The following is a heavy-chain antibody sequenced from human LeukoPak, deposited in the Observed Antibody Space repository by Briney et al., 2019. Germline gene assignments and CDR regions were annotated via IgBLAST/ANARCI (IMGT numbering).Heavy chain of an antibody. Sequence: GGSLRLSCAASGFTFSSYAMHWVRQAPGKGLEWVAVISYDGSNKYYADSVKGRFTISRDNSKNTLYLQMNSLRAEDTAVYYCAKDGGDGYATHYYYYGMDVWGQGTTVTVSS. V-gene: IGHV3-30-3*01. CDR2: ISYDGSNK. D-gene: IGHD5-24*01. CDR3: AKDGGDGYATHYYYYGMDV. J-gene: IGHJ6*02. CDR1: GFTFSSYA.